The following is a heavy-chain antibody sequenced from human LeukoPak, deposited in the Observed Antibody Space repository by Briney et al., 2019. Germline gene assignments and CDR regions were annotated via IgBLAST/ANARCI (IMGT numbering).Heavy chain of an antibody. D-gene: IGHD1-1*01. Sequence: ASVKVSCKTSGYTFTSYGVSWVRQAPGQGLEWMGWINPYSGVTKYAQKFQGRVTMTRDTSISTAYMELSRLRSDDTAVYYCARDRDWNLDYWGQGTLVTVSS. CDR2: INPYSGVT. J-gene: IGHJ4*02. CDR1: GYTFTSYG. CDR3: ARDRDWNLDY. V-gene: IGHV1-2*02.